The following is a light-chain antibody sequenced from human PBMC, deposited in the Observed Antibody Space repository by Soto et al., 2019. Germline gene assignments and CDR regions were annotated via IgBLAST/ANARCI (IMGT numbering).Light chain of an antibody. Sequence: IGLTQSPATLSLSPGERATLSCRASQSVSSYLAWYQQKPGQAPRLLISGASTRATGVPARFSGTGSETDFTLTISGLQSEDSAVYFCQQYNNWPFSFGQGTRLEIK. CDR2: GAS. J-gene: IGKJ5*01. CDR3: QQYNNWPFS. CDR1: QSVSSY. V-gene: IGKV3-15*01.